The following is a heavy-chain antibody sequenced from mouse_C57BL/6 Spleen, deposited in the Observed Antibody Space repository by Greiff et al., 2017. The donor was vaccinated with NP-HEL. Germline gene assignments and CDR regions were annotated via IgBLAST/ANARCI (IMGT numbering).Heavy chain of an antibody. CDR1: GFTFSSYG. CDR3: ARQNYDYDAVYFDY. Sequence: EVMLVESGGDLVKPGGSLKLSCAASGFTFSSYGMSWVRQTPDKRLEWVATISSGGSYTYYPDSVKGRFTISRDNAKNTLYLQMSSLKSEDTAMYYCARQNYDYDAVYFDYWGQGTTLTVSS. D-gene: IGHD2-4*01. V-gene: IGHV5-6*01. J-gene: IGHJ2*01. CDR2: ISSGGSYT.